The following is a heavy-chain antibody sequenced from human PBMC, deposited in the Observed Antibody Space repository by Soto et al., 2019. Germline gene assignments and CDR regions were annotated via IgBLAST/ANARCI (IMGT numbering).Heavy chain of an antibody. J-gene: IGHJ6*02. Sequence: ASETLFLTCTVSGGSISSGGYYWSWIRQHPGKGLEWIGYIYYSGSTYYNPSLKSRVTISVDTSKNQFSLKLSSVTAADTAVYYCARDSKDGYYYYYGMDVWGQGTTVTVSS. CDR3: ARDSKDGYYYYYGMDV. CDR1: GGSISSGGYY. CDR2: IYYSGST. V-gene: IGHV4-31*02.